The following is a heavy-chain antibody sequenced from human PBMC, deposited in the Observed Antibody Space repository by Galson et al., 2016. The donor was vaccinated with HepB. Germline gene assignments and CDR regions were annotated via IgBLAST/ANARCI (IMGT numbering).Heavy chain of an antibody. D-gene: IGHD4-23*01. Sequence: LSLTCTVSGGSISSYFWTWIRQPPGKGLEWIGHNYYTGNTNYNPSLKSRPTISLDMSSNQFSLKLTSVTAADTAVYYCARAGAVAGFYGMGVWGQGATVTVSS. CDR1: GGSISSYF. V-gene: IGHV4-59*01. J-gene: IGHJ6*02. CDR3: ARAGAVAGFYGMGV. CDR2: NYYTGNT.